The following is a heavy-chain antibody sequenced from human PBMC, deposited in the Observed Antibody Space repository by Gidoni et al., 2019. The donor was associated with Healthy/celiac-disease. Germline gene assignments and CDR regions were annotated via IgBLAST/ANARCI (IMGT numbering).Heavy chain of an antibody. D-gene: IGHD3-3*01. CDR3: VWSGYYIDYYYGMDV. V-gene: IGHV1-69*01. CDR1: GGPFSSYA. CDR2: IIPIFGTA. J-gene: IGHJ6*02. Sequence: QVQLVQSGAEVKKPGSSVTVSCQASGGPFSSYAISWVRQAPGQGLEWMGGIIPIFGTANYAQKFQGRVTITADESTSTAYMELSSLRSEDTAVYYCVWSGYYIDYYYGMDVWGQGTTVTVSS.